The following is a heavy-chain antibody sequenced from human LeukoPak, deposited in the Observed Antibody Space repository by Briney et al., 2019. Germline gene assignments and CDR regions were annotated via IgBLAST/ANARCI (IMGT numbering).Heavy chain of an antibody. Sequence: GRSLRLSCAVSGFTFSSYGMHWVRQAPGKGLEWVAVISFDGSNKYYAESVKGRFTISRDNSKNTLYLQMNSLRAEDTAVYYCARELLGMDVWGKGTTVTVSS. CDR2: ISFDGSNK. CDR1: GFTFSSYG. CDR3: ARELLGMDV. D-gene: IGHD2-21*01. V-gene: IGHV3-30*03. J-gene: IGHJ6*04.